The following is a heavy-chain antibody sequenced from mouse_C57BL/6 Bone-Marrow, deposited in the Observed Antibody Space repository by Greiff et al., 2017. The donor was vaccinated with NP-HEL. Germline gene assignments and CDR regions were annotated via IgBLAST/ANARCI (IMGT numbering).Heavy chain of an antibody. J-gene: IGHJ4*01. CDR3: VRGGLCLRRYYAMDY. CDR2: IRSKSSNYAT. Sequence: EVQRVESGGGLVQPKGSLKLSCAASGFTFNTYAMHWVRQAPGKGLEWVARIRSKSSNYATYYADSVKDRFTISRDDSQSMLYLQMNNLKTEDTAMYYCVRGGLCLRRYYAMDYWGQGTSVTVSS. V-gene: IGHV10-3*01. CDR1: GFTFNTYA. D-gene: IGHD2-2*01.